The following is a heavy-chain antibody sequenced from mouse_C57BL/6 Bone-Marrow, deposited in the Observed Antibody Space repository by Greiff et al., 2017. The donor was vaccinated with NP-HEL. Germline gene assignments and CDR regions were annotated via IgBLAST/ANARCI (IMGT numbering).Heavy chain of an antibody. CDR1: GFSFNTYA. Sequence: EVKLVESGGGLVQPKGSLKLSCAASGFSFNTYAMNWVRQAPGKGLEWVARIRSKSNNYATYYADSVKDRFTISRDDSESMLYLQMNNLKTEDTAMYYCVRHGDGGLRRETWFAYWGQGTLVTVSA. CDR3: VRHGDGGLRRETWFAY. V-gene: IGHV10-1*01. J-gene: IGHJ3*01. D-gene: IGHD2-4*01. CDR2: IRSKSNNYAT.